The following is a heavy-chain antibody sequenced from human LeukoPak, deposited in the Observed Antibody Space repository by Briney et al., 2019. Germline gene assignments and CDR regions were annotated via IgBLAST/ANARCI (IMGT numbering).Heavy chain of an antibody. D-gene: IGHD4-17*01. Sequence: SETLSLTCTVSGGSISSYYWSWIRQPPGKGLEGIGYIYYSGSTNYNPSLKSRVTISVDTSKNQFSLKLSSVTAADTAVYYCARGAAVTSWFDPWGQGTLVTVSS. V-gene: IGHV4-59*01. CDR2: IYYSGST. J-gene: IGHJ5*02. CDR3: ARGAAVTSWFDP. CDR1: GGSISSYY.